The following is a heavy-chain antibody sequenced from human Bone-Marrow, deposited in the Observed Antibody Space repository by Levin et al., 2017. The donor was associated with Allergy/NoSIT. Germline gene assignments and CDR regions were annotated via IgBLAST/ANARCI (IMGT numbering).Heavy chain of an antibody. V-gene: IGHV1-69*13. CDR2: IIPIFGTA. Sequence: GASVKVSCKASGGTFSSYAISWVRQAPGQGLEWMGGIIPIFGTANYAQKFQGRVTITADESTSTAYMELSSLRSEDTAVYYCARIPLIPGYYYMDVWGKGTTVTVSS. D-gene: IGHD2-8*01. J-gene: IGHJ6*03. CDR3: ARIPLIPGYYYMDV. CDR1: GGTFSSYA.